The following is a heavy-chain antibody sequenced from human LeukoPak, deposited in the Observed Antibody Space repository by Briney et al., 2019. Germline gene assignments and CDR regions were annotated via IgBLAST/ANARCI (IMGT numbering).Heavy chain of an antibody. CDR1: GFTFSSYG. CDR2: ISYDGSNK. D-gene: IGHD3-22*01. J-gene: IGHJ4*02. Sequence: GGSLRLSCAASGFTFSSYGMHWVRQALGKGLEWVAVISYDGSNKYYADSVKGRFTISRDNSKNTLYLQMNSLRAEDTAVYYCAKEWHKYYYDSSGSSLFDYWGQGTLVTVSS. V-gene: IGHV3-30*18. CDR3: AKEWHKYYYDSSGSSLFDY.